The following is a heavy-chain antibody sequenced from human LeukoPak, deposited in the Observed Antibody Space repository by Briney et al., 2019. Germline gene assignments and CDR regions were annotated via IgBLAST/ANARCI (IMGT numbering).Heavy chain of an antibody. V-gene: IGHV4-61*02. CDR3: ARERWWGNDAFDI. D-gene: IGHD2-15*01. CDR1: GGSISSGSYY. Sequence: SQTLSLTCTVSGGSISSGSYYWSWIRQPAGKRLEWIGRIYTSGSTNYNPSLKSRVTISVDTSKNQFSLKLGSVTAADTAVYYCARERWWGNDAFDIWGQGTMVTVSS. J-gene: IGHJ3*02. CDR2: IYTSGST.